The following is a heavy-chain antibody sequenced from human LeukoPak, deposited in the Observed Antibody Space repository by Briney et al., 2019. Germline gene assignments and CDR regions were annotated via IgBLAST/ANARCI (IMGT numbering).Heavy chain of an antibody. Sequence: SVKVSCKASGGTFSNYAISWVRQAPGQGLEWMGEIIPTFGTTNYAQKFQGRVTITADESTSTAYMELSSLRSEDTAVYYCARVVVVAATGKYYGMDVWGQGTTVTVSS. CDR2: IIPTFGTT. CDR1: GGTFSNYA. CDR3: ARVVVVAATGKYYGMDV. D-gene: IGHD2-15*01. J-gene: IGHJ6*02. V-gene: IGHV1-69*13.